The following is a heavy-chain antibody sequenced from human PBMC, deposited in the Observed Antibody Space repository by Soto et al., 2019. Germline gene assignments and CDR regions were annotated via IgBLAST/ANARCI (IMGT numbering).Heavy chain of an antibody. V-gene: IGHV1-18*01. Sequence: ASVKVSCKASGYTFTSYGISWVRQAPGQGLEWMGWISAYNGNTNYAQKLQGRATMATDTSTSTAYMELRSLRSDDTAVYYCARLIKPYYYDSSGYAFDIWGQVTMVTVSS. D-gene: IGHD3-22*01. CDR3: ARLIKPYYYDSSGYAFDI. J-gene: IGHJ3*02. CDR1: GYTFTSYG. CDR2: ISAYNGNT.